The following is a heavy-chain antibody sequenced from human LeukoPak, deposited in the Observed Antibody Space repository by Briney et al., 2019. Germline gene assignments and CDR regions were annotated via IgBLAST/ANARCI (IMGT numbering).Heavy chain of an antibody. CDR1: GFTFSSYA. J-gene: IGHJ4*02. V-gene: IGHV3-23*01. CDR2: ISDSGGNT. Sequence: RSGGSLRLSCAASGFTFSSYAMSWVRQAPGQGLEWVSAISDSGGNTYCADSVKGRFTISRDNSKNTLYLQMNSLRAEDTAVYYCAKQDIRSSAWYDWGQGTLVTVSS. CDR3: AKQDIRSSAWYD. D-gene: IGHD6-19*01.